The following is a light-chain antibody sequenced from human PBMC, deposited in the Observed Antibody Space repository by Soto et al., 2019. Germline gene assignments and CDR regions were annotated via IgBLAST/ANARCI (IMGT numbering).Light chain of an antibody. CDR2: AAS. CDR1: QSISGW. Sequence: IQMGRAPSSLSASVGDRVTITCRASQSISGWLAWYQQKPGKAPKLLIYAASSLQSGVPSRFSGSGSGTDFTLAMSCLQPEDFATYICQESYSTPETLGQGTKVDIK. J-gene: IGKJ1*01. V-gene: IGKV1-39*01. CDR3: QESYSTPET.